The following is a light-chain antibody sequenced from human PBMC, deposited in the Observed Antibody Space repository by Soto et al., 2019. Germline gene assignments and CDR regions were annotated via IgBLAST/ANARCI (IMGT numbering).Light chain of an antibody. V-gene: IGKV1-39*01. CDR3: QQSYSTPPT. Sequence: DIQMTQSPSSLSASVGDRVTITCRASHSISTYLNWYQHRPGEDPKLLIYDASSLQSGVPSRFSGSGAGADFALTIISLQPEDFATYSCQQSYSTPPTFGQGTKVDIK. CDR1: HSISTY. CDR2: DAS. J-gene: IGKJ1*01.